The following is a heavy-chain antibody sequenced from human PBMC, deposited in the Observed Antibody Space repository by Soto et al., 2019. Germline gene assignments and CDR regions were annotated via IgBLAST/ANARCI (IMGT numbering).Heavy chain of an antibody. CDR1: GFSLTTSGVG. J-gene: IGHJ4*02. Sequence: QITLKESGPTLVTPTQTLTLTCTFSGFSLTTSGVGVGWIRQPPGKALEFLVFIYWDDDKRYSPSLRSRLTITKDASKNQVVLTLANMDSVDTATYYCAHSRPHYCDWNNGYFVYCGQGTLVTVSS. V-gene: IGHV2-5*02. CDR3: AHSRPHYCDWNNGYFVY. CDR2: IYWDDDK. D-gene: IGHD4-17*01.